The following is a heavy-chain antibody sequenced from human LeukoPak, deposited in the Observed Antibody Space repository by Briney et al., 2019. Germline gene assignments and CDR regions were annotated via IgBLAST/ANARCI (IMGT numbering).Heavy chain of an antibody. CDR1: GGSVSSYF. CDR3: ARGGRFSGSYDY. V-gene: IGHV4-59*02. CDR2: ISYSGTT. J-gene: IGHJ4*02. Sequence: SETLSLTCTVAGGSVSSYFWSWIRQPPGKGLEWIGYISYSGTTNYNPSLKSRITMSVDMSKNHFSLKLSSVTAADTAVYYCARGGRFSGSYDYWGQGTLVTVSS. D-gene: IGHD1-26*01.